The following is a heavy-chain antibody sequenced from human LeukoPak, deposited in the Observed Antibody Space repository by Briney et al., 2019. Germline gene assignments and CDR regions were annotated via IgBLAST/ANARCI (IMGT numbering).Heavy chain of an antibody. Sequence: SSAKVSCKASGRTFSSYAISWVRQAPGQGLEWMGGIIPIFGTANYAQKFQGRVTITTDESTSTAYMELSSLRSEDTAVYYCARDPGGCFDPWGQGTLVTVSS. CDR2: IIPIFGTA. CDR3: ARDPGGCFDP. CDR1: GRTFSSYA. V-gene: IGHV1-69*05. J-gene: IGHJ5*02.